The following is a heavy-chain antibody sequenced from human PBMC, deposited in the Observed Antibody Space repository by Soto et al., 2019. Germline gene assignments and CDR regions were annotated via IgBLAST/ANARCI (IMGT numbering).Heavy chain of an antibody. CDR1: GYTFTAYY. J-gene: IGHJ4*02. CDR3: ATGGPAGDFDN. Sequence: QVQLVQSGAEVKEPGDSVRVSCEASGYTFTAYYIHWVRQAPGQGLEWMGWINTKFGDTTYAQDFQGRVSMTRDMSISTVYMELSSLRSEDTAVYYCATGGPAGDFDNWGQGTLVTVSS. V-gene: IGHV1-2*02. CDR2: INTKFGDT. D-gene: IGHD3-10*01.